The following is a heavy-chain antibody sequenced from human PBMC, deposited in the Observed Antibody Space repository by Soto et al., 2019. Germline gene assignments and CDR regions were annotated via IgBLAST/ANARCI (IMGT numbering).Heavy chain of an antibody. CDR2: TYIGGNT. V-gene: IGHV3-66*01. CDR1: RFSVSNNI. D-gene: IGHD6-19*01. Sequence: GGSLRLSCAASRFSVSNNIINWVRQPPGKGLEWVSVTYIGGNTDYADSVRGRFIVSRDNSKNTLYLQMNSLRAEDSAVYYCSRATVAGYLGYWGQGTLVTVSS. CDR3: SRATVAGYLGY. J-gene: IGHJ4*02.